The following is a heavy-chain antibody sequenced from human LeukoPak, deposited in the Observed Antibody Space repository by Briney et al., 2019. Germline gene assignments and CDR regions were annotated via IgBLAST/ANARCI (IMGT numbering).Heavy chain of an antibody. D-gene: IGHD2-8*01. CDR2: MNPNGGNT. CDR1: GYTFTSYD. Sequence: ASVKVSCKASGYTFTSYDINWVRQATGQGLEWMGWMNPNGGNTGYAQKFQGRVTMTRNTSISTAYMELSSLRSEDTAVYYCARFYCTNGVCYNFDYWGQGTLVTVSS. CDR3: ARFYCTNGVCYNFDY. V-gene: IGHV1-8*01. J-gene: IGHJ4*02.